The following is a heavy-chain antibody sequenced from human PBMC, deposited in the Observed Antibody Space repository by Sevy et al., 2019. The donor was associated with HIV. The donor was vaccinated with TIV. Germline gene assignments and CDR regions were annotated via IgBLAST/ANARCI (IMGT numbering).Heavy chain of an antibody. Sequence: GGSLRLSCAASGFNLTDYYINWIRQAPGKGLEWISYISGGDTTTYYSDSVKGRFTVSRDNAKNSVFLQMTSLRDGDTAGYYGAAISGYCRDGTCYAGTSIDQWGEGSLVTVSS. J-gene: IGHJ4*02. CDR2: ISGGDTTT. CDR3: AAISGYCRDGTCYAGTSIDQ. V-gene: IGHV3-11*01. CDR1: GFNLTDYY. D-gene: IGHD2-15*01.